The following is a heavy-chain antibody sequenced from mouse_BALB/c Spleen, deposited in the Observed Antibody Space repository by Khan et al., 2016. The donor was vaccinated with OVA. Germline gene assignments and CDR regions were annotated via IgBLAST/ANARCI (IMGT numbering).Heavy chain of an antibody. CDR1: GFSLSDYG. J-gene: IGHJ3*01. CDR3: VRELRLGGFAY. CDR2: IWGDGST. V-gene: IGHV2-6-7*01. D-gene: IGHD1-2*01. Sequence: QVQLKESGPGLVAPSQSLSITCTVPGFSLSDYGVNWIRQPPGKGLEWLGMIWGDGSTDYNSALKSRLSINKDDSKSQVFLKMNSLQTDDTAGYYCVRELRLGGFAYGGQGTLVTVSA.